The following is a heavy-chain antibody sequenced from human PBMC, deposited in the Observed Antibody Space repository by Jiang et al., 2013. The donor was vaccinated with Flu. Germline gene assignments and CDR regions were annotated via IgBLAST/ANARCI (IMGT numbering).Heavy chain of an antibody. V-gene: IGHV5-51*01. CDR1: PSTSTNNW. CDR2: VNLRDSDT. J-gene: IGHJ4*02. Sequence: GAEVKKPGESLKISCVASPSTSTNNWIGWVRQKPGKGLEWMGIVNLRDSDTRYSPSFQGQVTISADMSTNTAYLQWDSLKTSDTATYYCVRRRVTWRVWGQGTLVTVSS. CDR3: VRRRVTWRV.